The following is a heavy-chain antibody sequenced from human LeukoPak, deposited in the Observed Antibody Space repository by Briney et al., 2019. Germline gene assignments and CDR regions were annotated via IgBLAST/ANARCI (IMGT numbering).Heavy chain of an antibody. J-gene: IGHJ4*02. CDR1: GGSISSSSYY. CDR3: ARHRAAAGTKRLDY. CDR2: IYYSGST. V-gene: IGHV4-39*01. Sequence: SETLSLTCTVSGGSISSSSYYWGWIRQPPGKGLEWIGSIYYSGSTYYNPSLKSRVTISVDTSKNQFSLKLSSVTAADTAVYYCARHRAAAGTKRLDYWGQGTLVTASS. D-gene: IGHD6-13*01.